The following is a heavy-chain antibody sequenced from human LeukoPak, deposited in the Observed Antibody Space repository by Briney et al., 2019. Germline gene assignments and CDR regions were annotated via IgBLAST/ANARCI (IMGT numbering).Heavy chain of an antibody. D-gene: IGHD2-2*01. CDR2: IIPIFGTA. J-gene: IGHJ6*03. Sequence: ASVKVSFKASGGTFSSYAISWVRQAPGPGLEWMGGIIPIFGTANYAQKFQGRVTITTDESTSTAYMELSSLRSEDTAVYYCARQTPHIVVVPAAIRYYYYYMDVWGKGTTVTVSS. CDR3: ARQTPHIVVVPAAIRYYYYYMDV. V-gene: IGHV1-69*05. CDR1: GGTFSSYA.